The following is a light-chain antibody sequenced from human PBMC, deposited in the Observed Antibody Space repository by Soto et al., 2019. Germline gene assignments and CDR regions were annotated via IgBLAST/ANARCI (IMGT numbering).Light chain of an antibody. CDR1: HSVSSSS. Sequence: EIVLTQSPGTLSLSPGERATLSCSASHSVSSSSLTWYQQKPGQAHRLLIYDASTRATGIPDRFSGSGSGTDFSLTISRLEPEDFAVYYCLQFDNSPLYTFGQGTKVEI. J-gene: IGKJ2*01. CDR3: LQFDNSPLYT. V-gene: IGKV3-20*01. CDR2: DAS.